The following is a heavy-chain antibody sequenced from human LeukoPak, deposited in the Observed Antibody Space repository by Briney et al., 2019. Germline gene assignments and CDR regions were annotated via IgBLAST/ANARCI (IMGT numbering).Heavy chain of an antibody. V-gene: IGHV4-59*01. D-gene: IGHD3-10*01. Sequence: PSETLSLTCTVSGGSISSYYWSWIRQPPGKGLEWIGYIYYSGSTNYNPSLKSRVTISVDTSKNQFSLKLSSVTAADTAVYYCAREDGSGSYNWGQGTLVTVSS. CDR2: IYYSGST. J-gene: IGHJ4*02. CDR1: GGSISSYY. CDR3: AREDGSGSYN.